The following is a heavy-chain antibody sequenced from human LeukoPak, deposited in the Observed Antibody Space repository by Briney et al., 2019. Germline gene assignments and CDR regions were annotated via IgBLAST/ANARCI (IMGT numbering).Heavy chain of an antibody. Sequence: GGSLRLSCAASGFTFSSYCMHWVRQAPGKGLEWVAVISHDGGRPSYADSVKGRFTISRDNSKNTLYLQMSSLGPEDTAVYYCAKGRTIWWWFDASAIWGQGTMVTVSS. CDR1: GFTFSSYC. D-gene: IGHD2-21*01. CDR3: AKGRTIWWWFDASAI. V-gene: IGHV3-30*18. J-gene: IGHJ3*02. CDR2: ISHDGGRP.